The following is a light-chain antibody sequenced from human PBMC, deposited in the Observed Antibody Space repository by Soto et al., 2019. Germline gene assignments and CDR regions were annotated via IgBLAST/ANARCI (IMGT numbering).Light chain of an antibody. J-gene: IGKJ1*01. CDR1: QSVSNN. CDR2: GAS. Sequence: IGLKQSPGTLSLYTGERGTLSCRASQSVSNNYLAWYQQKPGQAPRLLIYGASTRATGIPARFSGSGSGTEFTLTISSLQSEDFAVYYCQQYQNWPPTFGQGTKVDIK. CDR3: QQYQNWPPT. V-gene: IGKV3-15*01.